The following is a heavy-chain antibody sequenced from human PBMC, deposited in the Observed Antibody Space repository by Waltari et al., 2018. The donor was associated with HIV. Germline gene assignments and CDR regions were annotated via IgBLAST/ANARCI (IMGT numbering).Heavy chain of an antibody. D-gene: IGHD2-2*01. CDR1: GLTFSRYD. J-gene: IGHJ3*02. Sequence: VQLLESGGGLVQPGGSLRLSCADSGLTFSRYDLTWVRQAPGKELEWVAAITGSGSNTYHADTVKGRFTISRDNSKNTLYLQMNSLRAEDTAVYDCASRYDSDAFAIWGQGTMVTVSS. CDR3: ASRYDSDAFAI. CDR2: ITGSGSNT. V-gene: IGHV3-23*01.